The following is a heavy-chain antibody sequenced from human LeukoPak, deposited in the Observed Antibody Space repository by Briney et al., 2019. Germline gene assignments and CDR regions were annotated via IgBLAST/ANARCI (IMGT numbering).Heavy chain of an antibody. V-gene: IGHV3-30*02. CDR1: GFTFSSYG. D-gene: IGHD3-22*01. J-gene: IGHJ4*02. CDR3: AKGAYYYDSSGYYYRGMRFDY. CDR2: IRYDGSNK. Sequence: HPGGSLRLSCAASGFTFSSYGMHWVRQAPGKGLEWVAFIRYDGSNKYYADSVKGRFTISRDNSKNTLYLQMNSLRAEDTAAYYCAKGAYYYDSSGYYYRGMRFDYWGQGTLVTVSS.